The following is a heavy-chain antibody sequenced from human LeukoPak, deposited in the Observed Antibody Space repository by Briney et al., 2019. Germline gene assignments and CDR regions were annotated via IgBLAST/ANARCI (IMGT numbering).Heavy chain of an antibody. CDR3: AKEIAVAGLGY. D-gene: IGHD6-19*01. CDR1: GFTFDDYA. CDR2: ISWNSGSM. Sequence: GGSLRLSCAASGFTFDDYAMHWVRQAPGKGLEWVSGISWNSGSMGYAGSVKGRFTISRDNAKNSLYLQMNSLRAEDTALYYCAKEIAVAGLGYWGQGTLVTVSS. V-gene: IGHV3-9*01. J-gene: IGHJ4*02.